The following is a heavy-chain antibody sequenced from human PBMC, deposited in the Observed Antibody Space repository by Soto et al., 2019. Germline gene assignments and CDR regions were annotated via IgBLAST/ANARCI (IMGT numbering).Heavy chain of an antibody. D-gene: IGHD2-21*01. CDR1: GFIFRNYW. CDR2: IKEDGSDQ. CDR3: ATKLPTSAEYFQH. V-gene: IGHV3-7*01. J-gene: IGHJ1*01. Sequence: QPGGSLRLSCAASGFIFRNYWMSWVRQAPGKGLEWVAHIKEDGSDQYYVDSVKDRFTISRDNAKNSLILQMNSLRAEDAAVYYCATKLPTSAEYFQHWGQGNLVTVSS.